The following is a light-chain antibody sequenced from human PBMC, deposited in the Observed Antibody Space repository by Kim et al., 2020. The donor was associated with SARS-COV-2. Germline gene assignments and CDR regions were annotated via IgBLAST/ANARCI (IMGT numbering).Light chain of an antibody. CDR3: QQRSNWPPLT. Sequence: APGARATLSCRASQSVSSYLAWYQQKPGQAPRLLIYDASNRATGIPARFSGSGSGTDFTLTISSLEPEDFAVYYCQQRSNWPPLTFGGGTKVDIK. CDR2: DAS. J-gene: IGKJ4*01. V-gene: IGKV3-11*01. CDR1: QSVSSY.